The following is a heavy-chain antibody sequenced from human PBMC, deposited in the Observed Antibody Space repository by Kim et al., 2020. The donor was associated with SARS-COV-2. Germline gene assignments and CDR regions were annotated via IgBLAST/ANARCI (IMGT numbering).Heavy chain of an antibody. CDR1: GGSISSSSYY. Sequence: SETLSLTCTVSGGSISSSSYYWGWIRQPPGKGLEWIGSIYDSGSTYYNPSLKSRVTISVDTSKNQFSLKLSSVTAADTAVYYCARHSRIVVVPAAILAWGQGTLVTVSS. V-gene: IGHV4-39*01. J-gene: IGHJ4*02. D-gene: IGHD2-2*01. CDR2: IYDSGST. CDR3: ARHSRIVVVPAAILA.